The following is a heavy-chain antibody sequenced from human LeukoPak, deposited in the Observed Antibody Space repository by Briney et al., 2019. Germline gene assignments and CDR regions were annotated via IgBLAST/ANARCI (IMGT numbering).Heavy chain of an antibody. CDR1: GYSFTSYW. J-gene: IGHJ5*02. D-gene: IGHD2-21*01. CDR2: IYPGDSDT. V-gene: IGHV5-51*01. Sequence: GASLQISCRGSGYSFTSYWIGWVRQMPGKGLEWMGIIYPGDSDTRYSPSFQGHVTISADKSISTAYLQWSSLKASDTAMYYCARVHRVKYNWFDPWGQGTLVTVSS. CDR3: ARVHRVKYNWFDP.